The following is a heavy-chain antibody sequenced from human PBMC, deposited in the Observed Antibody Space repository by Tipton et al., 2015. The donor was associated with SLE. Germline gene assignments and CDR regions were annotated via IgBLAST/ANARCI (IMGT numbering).Heavy chain of an antibody. D-gene: IGHD1-1*01. V-gene: IGHV4-59*02. CDR1: GDSVKSRY. CDR2: RFHDGNI. CDR3: ARGREWNWSPYYMDV. Sequence: TLSLTCTVSGDSVKSRYWIWARQPAGRGLEWLAYRFHDGNINYNPSLKTRLTMSVDTSRDQFSLTLNSVTAADTGIYYCARGREWNWSPYYMDVWGKGTTVTVSS. J-gene: IGHJ6*03.